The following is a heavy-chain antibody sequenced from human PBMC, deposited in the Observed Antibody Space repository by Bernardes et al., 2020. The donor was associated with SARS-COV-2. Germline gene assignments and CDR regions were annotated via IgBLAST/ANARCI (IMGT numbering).Heavy chain of an antibody. D-gene: IGHD1-1*01. CDR3: ANAWIMDV. Sequence: GGSLRLSCAASGFTFRNSAMSWVRQAPGKGLEWVSTFSGNTGDTYYPDSVRGRFTISRDTSKNTLYLQMDSLRAEDTAIYYCANAWIMDVWGQGTTVTVAS. V-gene: IGHV3-23*01. CDR1: GFTFRNSA. J-gene: IGHJ6*02. CDR2: FSGNTGDT.